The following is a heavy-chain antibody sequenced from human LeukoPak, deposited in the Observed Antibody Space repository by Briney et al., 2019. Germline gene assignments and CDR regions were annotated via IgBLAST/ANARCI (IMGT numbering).Heavy chain of an antibody. V-gene: IGHV3-30-3*01. J-gene: IGHJ3*02. Sequence: GGSLRLSCAASGFTFSSYAMHWVRQAPGKGLEWVAVISYDGSNKYYADSVKGRFTISRDNSKNTLYLQMNSLRAEDTAVYYCARGLFVPFGVPYGHAFDIWGQGTMVTVSS. D-gene: IGHD3-3*01. CDR1: GFTFSSYA. CDR2: ISYDGSNK. CDR3: ARGLFVPFGVPYGHAFDI.